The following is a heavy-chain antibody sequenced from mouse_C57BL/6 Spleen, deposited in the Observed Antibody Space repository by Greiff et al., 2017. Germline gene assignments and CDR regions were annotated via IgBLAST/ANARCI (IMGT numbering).Heavy chain of an antibody. CDR1: GYTFTDYY. D-gene: IGHD2-9*01. V-gene: IGHV1-26*01. J-gene: IGHJ4*01. CDR3: AESYYGYDNYAMDY. Sequence: EVQLQQSGPELVKPGASVKISCKASGYTFTDYYMNWVKQSHGKSLEWIGDINPNNGGTSYNQKFKGKATLTVDKSSSTAYMELRSLTSEDSAVYYCAESYYGYDNYAMDYWGQGTSVTVSS. CDR2: INPNNGGT.